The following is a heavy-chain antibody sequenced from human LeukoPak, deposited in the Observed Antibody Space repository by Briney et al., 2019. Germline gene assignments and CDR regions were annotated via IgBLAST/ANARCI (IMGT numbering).Heavy chain of an antibody. J-gene: IGHJ6*03. CDR2: INPNSGGT. V-gene: IGHV1-2*02. Sequence: ASVKVSCKASGYTFTGYYMHWVRQAPGQGLEWMGWINPNSGGTNYAQKFQGRVTMTRDTSISTAYMELSRLRSDDTAVYYCASSGYCSGTSCYTTYYYYYMDVWGKGTTVTVSS. D-gene: IGHD2-2*02. CDR1: GYTFTGYY. CDR3: ASSGYCSGTSCYTTYYYYYMDV.